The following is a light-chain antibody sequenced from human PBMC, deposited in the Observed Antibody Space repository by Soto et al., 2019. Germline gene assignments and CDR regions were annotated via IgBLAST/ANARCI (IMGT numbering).Light chain of an antibody. J-gene: IGLJ3*02. CDR2: EVT. Sequence: QSALTQPPSASGSPGQSVTISCPVTSSDVGAYHYVSWYQQHAGKAPKLVLYEVTKRPSGVPDRFSGSKSANTASLTVAGLQAEDEADYYCSSFASSNTWVFGGGTKLTVL. V-gene: IGLV2-8*01. CDR1: SSDVGAYHY. CDR3: SSFASSNTWV.